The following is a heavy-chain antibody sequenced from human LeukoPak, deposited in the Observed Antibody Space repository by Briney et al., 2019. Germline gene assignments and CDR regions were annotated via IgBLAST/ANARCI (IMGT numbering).Heavy chain of an antibody. V-gene: IGHV4-30-4*01. CDR3: AKRSDYYYYYGMDV. Sequence: SETLSLTCTVSGGSISSGDYYWSWIRQPPGKGLEWIGYIYYSGSTYYNPSLKSRVTISVDTSKNQFSLKLSSVTAADTAVYYCAKRSDYYYYYGMDVWGQGTMVTVSS. D-gene: IGHD3-3*01. CDR2: IYYSGST. J-gene: IGHJ6*02. CDR1: GGSISSGDYY.